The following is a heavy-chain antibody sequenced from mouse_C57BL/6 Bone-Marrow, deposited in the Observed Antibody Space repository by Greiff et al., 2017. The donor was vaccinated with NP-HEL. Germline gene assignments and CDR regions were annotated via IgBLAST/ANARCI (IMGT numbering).Heavy chain of an antibody. J-gene: IGHJ3*01. CDR3: TLSSGSGAY. CDR1: GFNIKDDY. D-gene: IGHD3-2*02. Sequence: EVQLQQSGAELVRPGASVKLSCTASGFNIKDDYMHWVKQRPEQGLEWIGWIDPENGDTEYASKFQGKATITADTSSNTAYLQLSSLTSEDTAVYYCTLSSGSGAYWGQGTLVTVSA. V-gene: IGHV14-4*01. CDR2: IDPENGDT.